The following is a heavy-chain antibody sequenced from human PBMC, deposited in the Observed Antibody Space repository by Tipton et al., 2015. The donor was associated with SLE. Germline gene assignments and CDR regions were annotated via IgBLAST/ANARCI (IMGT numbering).Heavy chain of an antibody. CDR2: FHTSGGT. D-gene: IGHD5-24*01. CDR1: GGSFSSSLYY. J-gene: IGHJ4*02. Sequence: TLSLTCAVSGGSFSSSLYYWSWIRQPPGKGLEWIGHFHTSGGTNYNPSLESRVTMSVDTSKNQFSLRLSAVTAADTAVYYCARSQWLPHYFDYWGQGALVTVSS. CDR3: ARSQWLPHYFDY. V-gene: IGHV4-61*09.